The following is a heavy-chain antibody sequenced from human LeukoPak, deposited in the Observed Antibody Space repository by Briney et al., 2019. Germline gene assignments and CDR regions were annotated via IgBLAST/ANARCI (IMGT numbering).Heavy chain of an antibody. Sequence: GGSLRLSCVASGFTFSSYGIHWVRQAPGKGLEWVAFIRSDGSTKQYADSVKGRFTISRDNAKKSLSLQMNRLRAEDTAFYYCARDGGDCAGDSCYVDYWGQGTLVTVSS. CDR1: GFTFSSYG. J-gene: IGHJ4*02. CDR3: ARDGGDCAGDSCYVDY. CDR2: IRSDGSTK. V-gene: IGHV3-30*02. D-gene: IGHD2-21*01.